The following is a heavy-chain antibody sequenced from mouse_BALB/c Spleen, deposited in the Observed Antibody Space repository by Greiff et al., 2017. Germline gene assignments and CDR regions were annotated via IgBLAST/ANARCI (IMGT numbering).Heavy chain of an antibody. CDR1: GYTFTSYT. CDR2: INPSSGYT. CDR3: AKIEGYGVFDY. D-gene: IGHD1-2*01. Sequence: VQLQQSGAELARPGASVKMSCKASGYTFTSYTMHWVKQRPGQGLEWIGYINPSSGYTNYNQKFKDKATLTADKSSSTAYMQLSSLTSEDSAVYYCAKIEGYGVFDYWGQGTTLTVSS. V-gene: IGHV1-4*01. J-gene: IGHJ2*01.